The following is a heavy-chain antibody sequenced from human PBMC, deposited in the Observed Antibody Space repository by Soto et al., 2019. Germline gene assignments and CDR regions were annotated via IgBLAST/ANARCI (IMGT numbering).Heavy chain of an antibody. Sequence: SETLSLTCTVSGGSISSGGYYWSWIRQHPGKGLEWIGYIYYSGSTYYNPSLKSRVTISVDTSKNQFSLKLGSVTAADTAVYYCARDQARHYDSSGDYYYYGMDVWGQGTTVTVSS. CDR1: GGSISSGGYY. CDR3: ARDQARHYDSSGDYYYYGMDV. V-gene: IGHV4-31*03. D-gene: IGHD3-22*01. J-gene: IGHJ6*02. CDR2: IYYSGST.